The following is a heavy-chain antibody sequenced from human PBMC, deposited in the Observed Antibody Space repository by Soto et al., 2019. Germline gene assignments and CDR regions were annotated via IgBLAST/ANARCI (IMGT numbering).Heavy chain of an antibody. J-gene: IGHJ4*02. D-gene: IGHD6-19*01. Sequence: QVQLVQSGAEVVKPGASVRLSCKASGYTFTNFYKHWVRKAPGQGLEWMAIINPNGGGTNYAQKLQGRVTTTRDTSATTVYMELSSLRSEDTAVYYCARGLAAGDYWGQGALVTVSS. CDR2: INPNGGGT. CDR1: GYTFTNFY. V-gene: IGHV1-46*03. CDR3: ARGLAAGDY.